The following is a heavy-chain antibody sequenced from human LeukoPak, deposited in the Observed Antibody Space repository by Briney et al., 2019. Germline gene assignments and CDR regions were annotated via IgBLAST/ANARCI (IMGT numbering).Heavy chain of an antibody. Sequence: SETLSLTCTVSGGSISSYYWSWIRQPPGKGLEWIGYIYYSGSTNYNPSLKSRVTISVDTSKNQFSLNLSSVTAADTAVYYCARASKYGSGYYGFDAWGQGTLVTVSS. J-gene: IGHJ5*02. CDR1: GGSISSYY. CDR2: IYYSGST. D-gene: IGHD3-10*01. V-gene: IGHV4-59*01. CDR3: ARASKYGSGYYGFDA.